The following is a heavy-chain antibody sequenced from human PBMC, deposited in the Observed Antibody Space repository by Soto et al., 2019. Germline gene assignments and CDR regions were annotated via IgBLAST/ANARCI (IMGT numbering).Heavy chain of an antibody. CDR2: IYHSGST. CDR3: ARVPYYFDF. J-gene: IGHJ4*02. Sequence: QVQLQESGPGLVKPSGTLSLTCVVSGDSLSSSNWWSWVRQPPGKGLEWIAEIYHSGSTSYNPSLKSRVTISLDKSRNQFSLKLTSVTAADTAVYYCARVPYYFDFWGQGALVTVSS. CDR1: GDSLSSSNW. V-gene: IGHV4-4*02.